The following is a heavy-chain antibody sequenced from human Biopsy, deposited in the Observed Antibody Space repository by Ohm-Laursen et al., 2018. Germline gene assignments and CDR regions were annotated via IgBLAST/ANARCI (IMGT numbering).Heavy chain of an antibody. J-gene: IGHJ4*02. CDR1: GYSFTSYG. CDR3: EFIDY. CDR2: IIPSLNAR. Sequence: SVKVSCKASGYSFTSYGISWVRQAPGQGLEWMGRIIPSLNARDFAQKFQGRVTFTADKSTTTAHMELSSLTSDGTAVYFCEFIDYWGQGTLVTVSS. V-gene: IGHV1-69*04.